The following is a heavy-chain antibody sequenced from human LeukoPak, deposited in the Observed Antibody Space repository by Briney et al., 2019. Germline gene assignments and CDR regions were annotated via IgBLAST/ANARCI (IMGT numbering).Heavy chain of an antibody. CDR1: SGSISSTNYC. V-gene: IGHV4-61*05. Sequence: SETLSLTCTVSSGSISSTNYCWGWIRQPPGEGLEWIGYIYYSGSTNYNPSLKSRVTISVDTSKNQFSLKLSSVAAADTAVYYCARDRYCGGDCYSYYYYMDVWGKGTTVTISS. D-gene: IGHD2-21*02. CDR3: ARDRYCGGDCYSYYYYMDV. CDR2: IYYSGST. J-gene: IGHJ6*03.